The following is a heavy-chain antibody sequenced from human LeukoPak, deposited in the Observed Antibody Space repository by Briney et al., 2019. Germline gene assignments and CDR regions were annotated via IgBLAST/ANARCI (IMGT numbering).Heavy chain of an antibody. V-gene: IGHV4-38-2*02. CDR2: IYHSGST. J-gene: IGHJ5*02. D-gene: IGHD3-10*01. CDR3: ARGRYYGSGSHVSSWFDP. CDR1: AYSISSGYY. Sequence: SETLSLTCTVSAYSISSGYYWGWIRQPPGKGLGWIGSIYHSGSTYYNPSLKGRVTISVDTSKNQFSLKLSSVTAADTAVYYCARGRYYGSGSHVSSWFDPWGQGTLVTVSS.